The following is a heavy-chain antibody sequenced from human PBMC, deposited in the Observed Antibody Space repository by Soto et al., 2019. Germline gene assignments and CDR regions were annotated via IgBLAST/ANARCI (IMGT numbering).Heavy chain of an antibody. CDR3: ATMAY. CDR2: ISRGGNDI. CDR1: GFPFSRYS. J-gene: IGHJ4*02. D-gene: IGHD1-1*01. V-gene: IGHV3-21*06. Sequence: EVKLVESGGGLVKPGGSLRLSCEASGFPFSRYSLNWVRQAPGKGLEWVSSISRGGNDISYADSVEGRFFTSRDNVNNVLYLDMIKLIPEDTAVYYCATMAYWGQGTLVTVAA.